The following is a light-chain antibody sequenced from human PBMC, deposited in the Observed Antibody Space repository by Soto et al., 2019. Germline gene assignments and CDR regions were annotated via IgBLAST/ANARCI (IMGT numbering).Light chain of an antibody. CDR1: SSDVGGYNY. Sequence: QCALTQPPSASGSPGQSVTISCTGTSSDVGGYNYVSWYQQHPGKAPKFMIYEVSKRPSGVPDRFSGSKSGNTASLTVSGLQTEDEADYYCSSYAGSNNWVFGGGTKLTVL. J-gene: IGLJ3*02. CDR3: SSYAGSNNWV. CDR2: EVS. V-gene: IGLV2-8*01.